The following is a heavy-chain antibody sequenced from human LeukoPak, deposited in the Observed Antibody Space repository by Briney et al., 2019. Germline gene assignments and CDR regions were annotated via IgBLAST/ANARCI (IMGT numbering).Heavy chain of an antibody. CDR1: GFTFSSYG. CDR3: AKEIVKYSSSWQHFDY. D-gene: IGHD6-13*01. J-gene: IGHJ4*02. Sequence: GRSLRLSCAASGFTFSSYGMHWVRQAPGKGLEWVAVISYDGSNKYYADSVKGRFTISRDSSKNTLYLQMNSLRAEDTAVYYCAKEIVKYSSSWQHFDYWGQGTLVTVSS. CDR2: ISYDGSNK. V-gene: IGHV3-30*18.